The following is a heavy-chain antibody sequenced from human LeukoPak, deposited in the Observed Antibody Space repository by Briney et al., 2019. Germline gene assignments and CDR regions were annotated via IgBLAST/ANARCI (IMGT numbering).Heavy chain of an antibody. J-gene: IGHJ4*02. V-gene: IGHV3-23*01. Sequence: RGSLRLSCAASGFTFSSYAMSWVRQAPGKGLEWVSAISGSGGSTYYADSVKGRFTISRDNSKNTLYLQMNSLRAEDTAVYYCAKGRGIVVVPAAHFDYWGQGTLVTVSS. CDR2: ISGSGGST. CDR1: GFTFSSYA. CDR3: AKGRGIVVVPAAHFDY. D-gene: IGHD2-2*01.